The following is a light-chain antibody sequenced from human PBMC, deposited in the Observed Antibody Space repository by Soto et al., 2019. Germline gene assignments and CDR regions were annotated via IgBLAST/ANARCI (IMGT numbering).Light chain of an antibody. CDR1: SSDVGGYNY. V-gene: IGLV2-14*01. CDR2: EVS. CDR3: SSYTSSSTVV. Sequence: QSALTQPASVSGSPGQSITISCTGTSSDVGGYNYVSWYQQHPGKATKLMIYEVSNRPSGVSNRFSGSKSGNTASLTISGLQAEDEADYYCSSYTSSSTVVFGGGTKLTV. J-gene: IGLJ2*01.